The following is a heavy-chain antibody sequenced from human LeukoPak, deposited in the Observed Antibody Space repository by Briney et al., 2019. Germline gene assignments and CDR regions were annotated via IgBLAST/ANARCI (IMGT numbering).Heavy chain of an antibody. CDR3: ARGWIQLWLPGWFDP. J-gene: IGHJ5*02. CDR2: IIPIFGTA. D-gene: IGHD5-18*01. Sequence: ASVKVTCKASGGTFSSYAISWVRQAPGQGLEWMGGIIPIFGTANYAQKFQGRVTITTDESTSTAYMELSSLRSEDTAVYYCARGWIQLWLPGWFDPWGQGTLVTVPT. CDR1: GGTFSSYA. V-gene: IGHV1-69*05.